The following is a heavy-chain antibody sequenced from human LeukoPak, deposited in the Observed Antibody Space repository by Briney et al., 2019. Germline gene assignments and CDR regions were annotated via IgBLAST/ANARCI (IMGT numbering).Heavy chain of an antibody. V-gene: IGHV3-15*01. CDR3: TTSGGNWDYFDY. D-gene: IGHD7-27*01. CDR2: IKRKSDGETV. Sequence: GGSLRLSCAGSGFYFINSWISWVRQSPGKGLEWVGHIKRKSDGETVDFAAPVNGRFSISRDDSKNTVCLQMNGLRIEDTGVYYCTTSGGNWDYFDYWGQGTLVTVSS. J-gene: IGHJ4*02. CDR1: GFYFINSW.